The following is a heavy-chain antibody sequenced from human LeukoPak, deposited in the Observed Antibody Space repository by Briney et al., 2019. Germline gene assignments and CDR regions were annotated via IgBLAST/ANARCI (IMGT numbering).Heavy chain of an antibody. J-gene: IGHJ4*02. CDR1: GFTVSSNY. V-gene: IGHV3-53*01. D-gene: IGHD3-22*01. CDR3: ARGDYYYDGSGYPISYFAY. Sequence: QPGGSLRLSCAASGFTVSSNYMKWVRQAPGKGLEWVSVIYSGDSTYYADSVKGRFTISRDNSKNTLYLQMNSLRAEDTAVYYCARGDYYYDGSGYPISYFAYWGQGTLVTVSS. CDR2: IYSGDST.